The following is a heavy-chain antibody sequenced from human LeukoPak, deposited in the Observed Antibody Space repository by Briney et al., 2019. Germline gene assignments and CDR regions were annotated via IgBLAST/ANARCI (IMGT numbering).Heavy chain of an antibody. CDR2: IWYDGNNK. CDR3: AKGGSSGYSALDY. Sequence: GRSLRLSCAASGFIFSRYGMHWVRQAPGKGLEWVAVIWYDGNNKYYADSVKGRFTISRDNSKNTLSLQMNSLRAEDTAVYFCAKGGSSGYSALDYWGQGTLVTVSS. J-gene: IGHJ4*02. D-gene: IGHD3-22*01. CDR1: GFIFSRYG. V-gene: IGHV3-33*06.